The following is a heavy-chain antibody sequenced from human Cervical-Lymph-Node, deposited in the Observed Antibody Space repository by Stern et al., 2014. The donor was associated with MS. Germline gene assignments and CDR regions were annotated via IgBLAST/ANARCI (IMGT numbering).Heavy chain of an antibody. J-gene: IGHJ3*02. Sequence: EMQLVESGGGLIQPGGSLRLSCAVSGFSVSRNYMSWVRQSPGKGLEWVSIIHAGGDTYYVGSVKGRFTISKDNSKNTLFLQMNNLRAEDTGIYFCARSMTTVIAPGFDSWGQGTMVAVSS. CDR3: ARSMTTVIAPGFDS. CDR1: GFSVSRNY. D-gene: IGHD4-17*01. CDR2: IHAGGDT. V-gene: IGHV3-53*01.